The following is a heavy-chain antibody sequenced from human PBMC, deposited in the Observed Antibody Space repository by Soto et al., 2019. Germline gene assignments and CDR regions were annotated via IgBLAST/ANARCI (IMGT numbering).Heavy chain of an antibody. Sequence: QVQLQQWGAGLSKPSETLSLTCAVYGGSFSGYYWSWIRQPPGKGLEWIGEINHSGSTNYNPSLKSRVTISVDTSKNQLSLKLSSVTAADTAVYYCARGSLADCSGGSCYVPAAFDIWGQGTMVTVSS. V-gene: IGHV4-34*01. CDR2: INHSGST. CDR1: GGSFSGYY. CDR3: ARGSLADCSGGSCYVPAAFDI. D-gene: IGHD2-15*01. J-gene: IGHJ3*02.